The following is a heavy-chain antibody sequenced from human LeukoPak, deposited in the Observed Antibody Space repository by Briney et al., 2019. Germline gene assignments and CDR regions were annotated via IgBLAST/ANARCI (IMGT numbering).Heavy chain of an antibody. CDR1: GYTFTSYA. CDR3: ARVWPADSSGYAGGFDY. CDR2: INTNTGNP. J-gene: IGHJ4*02. D-gene: IGHD3-22*01. V-gene: IGHV7-4-1*02. Sequence: ASVKVSCKASGYTFTSYAMNWVRQAPGQGLEWMGWINTNTGNPTYAQGFTGRFVFSLDTSVSTAYLQISSLKAEDTAVYYCARVWPADSSGYAGGFDYWGQGTLVTVSS.